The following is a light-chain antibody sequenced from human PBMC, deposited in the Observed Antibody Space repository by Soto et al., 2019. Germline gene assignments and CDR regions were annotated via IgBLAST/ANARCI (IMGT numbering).Light chain of an antibody. CDR2: DVS. J-gene: IGLJ1*01. Sequence: QSVLTQPASVSGSPGQSITISCTGTSSDVGGYNYVSWYQHHPGKAPKLIIYDVSNRPSGVSIRFSGSKSGNTASLTISGLQAEDEADYYCSSYTSSSTPFVFGTGTKVTVL. CDR1: SSDVGGYNY. V-gene: IGLV2-14*03. CDR3: SSYTSSSTPFV.